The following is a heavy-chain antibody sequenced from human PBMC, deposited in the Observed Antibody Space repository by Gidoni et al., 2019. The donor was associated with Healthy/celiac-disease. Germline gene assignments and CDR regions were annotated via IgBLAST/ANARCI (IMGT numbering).Heavy chain of an antibody. V-gene: IGHV4-39*01. J-gene: IGHJ3*02. CDR1: GDYISSSSYY. CDR3: ASPNYGDYVDAFDI. CDR2: IYYSGSN. Sequence: QLQLQEAGPGLVKPSETLSLTCTVSGDYISSSSYYWGWIRQPPGEGLEWIGSIYYSGSNYYNPSLKSRVTISVDTSKNQFSLKLSSVTAADTAVYYCASPNYGDYVDAFDIWGQGTMVTVSS. D-gene: IGHD4-17*01.